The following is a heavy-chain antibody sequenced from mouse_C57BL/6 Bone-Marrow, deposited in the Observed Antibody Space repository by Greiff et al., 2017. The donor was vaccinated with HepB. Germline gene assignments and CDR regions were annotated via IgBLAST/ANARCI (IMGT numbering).Heavy chain of an antibody. CDR1: GFNIKDDY. J-gene: IGHJ1*03. CDR2: IDPENGDT. CDR3: TPFTTGNWYFDV. D-gene: IGHD1-1*01. V-gene: IGHV14-4*01. Sequence: EVQLVESGAELVRPGASVKLSCTASGFNIKDDYMHWVKQRPEQGLEWIGWIDPENGDTEYASKFQGKATITADTSSNTAYLQLSSLTSEDTAVYYCTPFTTGNWYFDVWGTGTTVTVSS.